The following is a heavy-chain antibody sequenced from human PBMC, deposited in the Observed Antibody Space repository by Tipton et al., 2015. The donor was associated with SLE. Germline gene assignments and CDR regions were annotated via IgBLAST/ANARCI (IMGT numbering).Heavy chain of an antibody. CDR1: GGSISSYY. D-gene: IGHD2-21*01. Sequence: TLSLTCTVSGGSISSYYWSWIRQPPGKGLEWIGYIYYSGSTNYNPSLKRRVTISVDTSKNQFSLKLSSVTAADTAVYYCARGLGGEGAFDIWGQGTMVTVSS. CDR2: IYYSGST. J-gene: IGHJ3*02. CDR3: ARGLGGEGAFDI. V-gene: IGHV4-59*01.